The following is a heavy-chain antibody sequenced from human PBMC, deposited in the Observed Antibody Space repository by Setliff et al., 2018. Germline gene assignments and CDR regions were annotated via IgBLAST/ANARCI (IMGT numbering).Heavy chain of an antibody. CDR3: ARLATDYGDYESLNYFDY. J-gene: IGHJ4*02. V-gene: IGHV5-51*01. CDR1: GCSFTSHW. D-gene: IGHD4-17*01. CDR2: IYPGDSDT. Sequence: GESLKISCKGSGCSFTSHWIGWVRQMPGKGLEWMGIIYPGDSDTRYSPSFQGQVTISADKSISTAYLQWSSLKASDTAMYYCARLATDYGDYESLNYFDYWGQGTLVTVSS.